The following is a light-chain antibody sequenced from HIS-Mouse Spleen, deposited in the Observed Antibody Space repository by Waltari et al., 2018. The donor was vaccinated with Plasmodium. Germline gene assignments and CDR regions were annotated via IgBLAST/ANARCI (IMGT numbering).Light chain of an antibody. CDR1: QSVSST. V-gene: IGKV3-15*01. J-gene: IGKJ3*01. Sequence: EIVMTQSPATLSVSPGERATLSCRASQSVSSTLAWYQQKPGQAPRLLIYGASSRSTGIPARFSGSVSGTEFTLTISSLQSEDFAVDYCQQYNNWSFTFGPGTKVDIK. CDR3: QQYNNWSFT. CDR2: GAS.